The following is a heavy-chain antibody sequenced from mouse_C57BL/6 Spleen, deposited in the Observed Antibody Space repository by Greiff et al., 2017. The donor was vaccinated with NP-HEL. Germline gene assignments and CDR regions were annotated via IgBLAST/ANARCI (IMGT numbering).Heavy chain of an antibody. J-gene: IGHJ2*01. V-gene: IGHV1-64*01. CDR2: IHPNSGST. CDR3: ARGSGYGY. Sequence: QVQLQPGAELVKPGASVKLSCKASGYTFTSYWMHWVKQRPGQGLEWIGMIHPNSGSTNYNEKFKSKATLTVDKSSSTAYMQLSSLTSEDSAVYYCARGSGYGYWGQGTTLTVSS. D-gene: IGHD3-2*02. CDR1: GYTFTSYW.